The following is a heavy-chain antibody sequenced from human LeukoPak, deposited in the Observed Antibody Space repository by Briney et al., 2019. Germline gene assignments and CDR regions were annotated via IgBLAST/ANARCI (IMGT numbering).Heavy chain of an antibody. CDR3: ARDVRDIVVVPAATNYYYYYGMDV. D-gene: IGHD2-2*01. V-gene: IGHV1-69*13. CDR2: IIPIFGTA. Sequence: GASVKVSCKASGGTFSSCAISWVRQAPGQGLEWMGGIIPIFGTANYAQKFQGRVTITADESTSTAYMELSSLRSEDTAVYYCARDVRDIVVVPAATNYYYYYGMDVWGQGTTVTVSS. CDR1: GGTFSSCA. J-gene: IGHJ6*02.